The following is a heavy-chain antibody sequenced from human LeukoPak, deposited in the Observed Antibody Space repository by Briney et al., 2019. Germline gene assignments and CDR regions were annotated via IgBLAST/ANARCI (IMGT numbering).Heavy chain of an antibody. CDR3: AREYSSSWVYYYYYMDV. CDR2: IYHSGST. D-gene: IGHD6-6*01. V-gene: IGHV4-38-2*02. Sequence: SETLSLTCTVSGYSISSGYYWGWIQQPPGKGLEWIGSIYHSGSTYYNPSLKSRVTISVDTSKNQFSLKLSSVTAADTAVYYCAREYSSSWVYYYYYMDVWGKGTTVTVSS. J-gene: IGHJ6*03. CDR1: GYSISSGYY.